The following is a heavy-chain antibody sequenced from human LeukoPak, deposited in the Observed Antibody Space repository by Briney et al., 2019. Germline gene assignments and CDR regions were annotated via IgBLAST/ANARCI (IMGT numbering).Heavy chain of an antibody. Sequence: SQTLSLTCTVSAGSLSSYYWSWIRQPPGEGLEWIGYIYYSGSTNYNASLKSRVTISVDTSKNQFSLKLSSVTAADTAEYYCAGQDIVVVPAAILSWFDPWGQGTLVAVSS. CDR1: AGSLSSYY. CDR2: IYYSGST. D-gene: IGHD2-2*01. J-gene: IGHJ5*02. CDR3: AGQDIVVVPAAILSWFDP. V-gene: IGHV4-59*01.